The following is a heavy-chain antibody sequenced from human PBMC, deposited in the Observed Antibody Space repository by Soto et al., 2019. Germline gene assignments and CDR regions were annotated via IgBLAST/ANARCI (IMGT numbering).Heavy chain of an antibody. CDR3: ARVRDGYNQDAFDI. CDR1: GFTFSSYS. V-gene: IGHV3-21*01. D-gene: IGHD5-12*01. CDR2: ISSSSSYI. Sequence: GGSLRLSCAASGFTFSSYSMNWVRQAPGKGLEWVSSISSSSSYIYYADSVKGRFTISRDNAKNSLYLQMNSLRAEDTAVYYCARVRDGYNQDAFDIWGQGTMVTVSS. J-gene: IGHJ3*02.